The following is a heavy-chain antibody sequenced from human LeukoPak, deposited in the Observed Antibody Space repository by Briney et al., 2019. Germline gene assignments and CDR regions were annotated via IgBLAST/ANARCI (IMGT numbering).Heavy chain of an antibody. CDR2: ISAYNGNT. V-gene: IGHV1-18*01. CDR1: GYTFTSYG. CDR3: ASSSDSSSWYYYYYYGMDV. D-gene: IGHD6-13*01. J-gene: IGHJ6*02. Sequence: ASVKVSCKASGYTFTSYGISWVRQAPGQGLEWMGWISAYNGNTNYAQKLQGRVTMTRNTSISTAYMELSSLRSEDTAVYYCASSSDSSSWYYYYYYGMDVWGQGTTVTVSS.